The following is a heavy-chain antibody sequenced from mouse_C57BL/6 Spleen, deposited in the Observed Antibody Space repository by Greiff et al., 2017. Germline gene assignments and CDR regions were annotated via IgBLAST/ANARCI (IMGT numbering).Heavy chain of an antibody. V-gene: IGHV1-61*01. D-gene: IGHD3-2*02. CDR1: GYTFTSYW. J-gene: IGHJ4*01. CDR3: ARRSDSSGYLGDD. Sequence: QVQLQQPGAELVRPGSSVKLSCKASGYTFTSYWMDWVKQRPGQGLEWIGNIYPSDSETHYNQKFKDKATLTVDTSSSTAYMQLSSLTSEDSAVYYCARRSDSSGYLGDDWGQGTSVTVSS. CDR2: IYPSDSET.